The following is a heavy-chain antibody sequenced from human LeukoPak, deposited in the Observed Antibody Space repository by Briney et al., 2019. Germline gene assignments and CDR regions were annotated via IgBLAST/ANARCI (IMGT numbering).Heavy chain of an antibody. Sequence: SETLSLTCTVSGDSISSYYWSWIRRPPGKGLEWIGYIYYTGSTNYNPSLRGRVTISVDMSKNQFSLKLSSVTAADTAVYYCARRSLAGPFDYWGQGTLVTVSS. V-gene: IGHV4-59*08. CDR2: IYYTGST. CDR1: GDSISSYY. D-gene: IGHD6-13*01. CDR3: ARRSLAGPFDY. J-gene: IGHJ4*02.